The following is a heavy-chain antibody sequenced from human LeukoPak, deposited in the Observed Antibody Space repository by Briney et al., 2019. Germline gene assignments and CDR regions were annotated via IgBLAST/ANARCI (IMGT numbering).Heavy chain of an antibody. J-gene: IGHJ4*02. CDR3: AHGNSSSWSFDY. D-gene: IGHD6-13*01. CDR1: GFTFSDYS. Sequence: TGGSLRLSCAASGFTFSDYSMHWVRQAPGKGLNWVAFIRYDGNNKYYADSVKGRFTISRDNSKNTLYLQMNSLRAEDTAVYYCAHGNSSSWSFDYWGQGTLVTVSS. V-gene: IGHV3-30*02. CDR2: IRYDGNNK.